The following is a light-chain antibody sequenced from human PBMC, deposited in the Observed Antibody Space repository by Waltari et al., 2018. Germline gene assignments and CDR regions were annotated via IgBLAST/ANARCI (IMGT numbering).Light chain of an antibody. CDR1: QSVRSN. Sequence: EIVMTQSPATLSVSPGERVTLSCRASQSVRSNLAWYQQKPGQGPRLLIYDGSTRATGIPARFSGSGSGTDFTLTINSLQSEDVAVYYCQQYDSPPWTFGQGTKVEI. J-gene: IGKJ1*01. CDR3: QQYDSPPWT. V-gene: IGKV3-15*01. CDR2: DGS.